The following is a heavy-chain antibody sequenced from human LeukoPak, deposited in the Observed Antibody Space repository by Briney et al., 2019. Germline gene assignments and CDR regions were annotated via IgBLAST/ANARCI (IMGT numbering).Heavy chain of an antibody. J-gene: IGHJ6*02. D-gene: IGHD5-12*01. CDR3: AKDSRYAYYYYGMDV. Sequence: GGSLRLSCAASGFTFSSYAMSWVRQAPGKGLEWVSAISGSGGSTYYADSVKGRFTISRDNSKNTPYLQMNSLRAEDTAVYYCAKDSRYAYYYYGMDVWGQGTTVTVSS. V-gene: IGHV3-23*01. CDR2: ISGSGGST. CDR1: GFTFSSYA.